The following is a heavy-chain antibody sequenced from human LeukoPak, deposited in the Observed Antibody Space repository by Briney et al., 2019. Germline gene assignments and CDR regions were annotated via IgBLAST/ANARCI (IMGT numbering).Heavy chain of an antibody. D-gene: IGHD4-17*01. J-gene: IGHJ4*02. Sequence: ASVKVSCTPSGYTFTSYGISWVRQAPGQGLEWMGWISTYNGNTNYAQKLQGRVTMTTDTSTSTAYMDLRSLRSDDTAVYYCARMGDYGDYARYFDYWGQGALCSPSS. CDR1: GYTFTSYG. V-gene: IGHV1-18*01. CDR2: ISTYNGNT. CDR3: ARMGDYGDYARYFDY.